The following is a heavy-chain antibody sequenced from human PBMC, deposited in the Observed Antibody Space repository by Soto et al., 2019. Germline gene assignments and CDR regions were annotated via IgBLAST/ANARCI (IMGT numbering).Heavy chain of an antibody. V-gene: IGHV4-39*01. CDR2: LYYGGST. D-gene: IGHD1-26*01. Sequence: SETLSLTCSVSGGSINSDDSFWGWVRQSPGKGLEWIGSLYYGGSTFYNPSLKSRVTISLDTAKNQFSLRLTSVTAADTAIYYCARQLPVGATSWFDPWGQGTLVTVSS. CDR1: GGSINSDDSF. J-gene: IGHJ5*02. CDR3: ARQLPVGATSWFDP.